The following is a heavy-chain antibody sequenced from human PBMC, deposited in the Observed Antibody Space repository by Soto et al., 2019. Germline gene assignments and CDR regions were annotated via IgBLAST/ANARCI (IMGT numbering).Heavy chain of an antibody. V-gene: IGHV3-30*18. CDR2: ISYDGSNK. CDR1: GFTFSSYG. J-gene: IGHJ4*02. Sequence: QVQLVESEGGVVQPGRSLRLSCAASGFTFSSYGMHWVCQAPGKGLEWVAVISYDGSNKYYADSVKGRFTISRDNSKNTLYLQMNSLRAEDTAVYYCAKDGDSSGYYLAYWGQGTLVTVSS. CDR3: AKDGDSSGYYLAY. D-gene: IGHD3-22*01.